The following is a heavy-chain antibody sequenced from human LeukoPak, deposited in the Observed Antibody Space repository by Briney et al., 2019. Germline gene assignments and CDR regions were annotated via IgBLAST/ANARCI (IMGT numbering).Heavy chain of an antibody. V-gene: IGHV3-7*01. CDR3: ARDLRVCSGGTCYSVYDY. D-gene: IGHD2-15*01. J-gene: IGHJ4*02. Sequence: PGGSLRLSCAASGFIVSRYWMSWVRQAPGKGLEWVADIKEDGSEKHCVDSVKGRFTISRDNAENSLYLQMNSLRAEDMAIYYCARDLRVCSGGTCYSVYDYWGQGTLVTVSS. CDR2: IKEDGSEK. CDR1: GFIVSRYW.